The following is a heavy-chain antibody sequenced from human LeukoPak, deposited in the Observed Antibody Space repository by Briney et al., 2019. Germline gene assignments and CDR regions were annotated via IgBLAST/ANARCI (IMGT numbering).Heavy chain of an antibody. D-gene: IGHD6-13*01. Sequence: GGSLRLSCAAYGFTFSSYAMSWVRQAPGKGLEWVSAISGSGGSTYYADSVKGRFTISRDNSKNTLYLQMNSLIAEDTAVYYCVGIAAAGPFDYWGQGTLVTVSS. CDR3: VGIAAAGPFDY. CDR1: GFTFSSYA. J-gene: IGHJ4*02. CDR2: ISGSGGST. V-gene: IGHV3-23*01.